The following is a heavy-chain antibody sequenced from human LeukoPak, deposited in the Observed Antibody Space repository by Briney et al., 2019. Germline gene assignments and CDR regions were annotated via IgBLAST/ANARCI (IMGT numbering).Heavy chain of an antibody. CDR1: GFSFSTYW. J-gene: IGHJ4*02. D-gene: IGHD1-26*01. Sequence: GGSLRLSCAASGFSFSTYWMSWVRQAPGKGLEWVANIKQDGSEKYYGDSLKGRFTISRDNAKNSLYLQMNSLRVEDTAVYYCARAGRVDYWGQGTLVTVSS. CDR2: IKQDGSEK. V-gene: IGHV3-7*05. CDR3: ARAGRVDY.